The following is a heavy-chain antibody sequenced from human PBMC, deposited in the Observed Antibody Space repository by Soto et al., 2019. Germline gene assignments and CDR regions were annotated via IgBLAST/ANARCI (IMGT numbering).Heavy chain of an antibody. CDR2: IYYSGST. V-gene: IGHV4-39*01. Sequence: SETLSLTCTVSGGSITSISYYWGWIRQPPGKGLEWIGNIYYSGSTYYNPSLKSRVTISVDTSKNQFSLKLTSVTAADTAVYYCARHRPYGDYAQIYFDYWGQGALVT. J-gene: IGHJ4*02. CDR3: ARHRPYGDYAQIYFDY. D-gene: IGHD4-17*01. CDR1: GGSITSISYY.